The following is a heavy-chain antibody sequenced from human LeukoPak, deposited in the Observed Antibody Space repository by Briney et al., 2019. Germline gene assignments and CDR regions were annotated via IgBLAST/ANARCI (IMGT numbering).Heavy chain of an antibody. CDR2: INPNSGGT. Sequence: ASVNVSCKPSGYTFTGYYMHWVRQAPGQGLEWMGWINPNSGGTNYAQKFQGRVTMTRDTSISTAYMELSRLRSDDTAVYYCARLSGIAAAVGYWGQGTLVAVSS. CDR3: ARLSGIAAAVGY. J-gene: IGHJ4*02. V-gene: IGHV1-2*02. CDR1: GYTFTGYY. D-gene: IGHD6-13*01.